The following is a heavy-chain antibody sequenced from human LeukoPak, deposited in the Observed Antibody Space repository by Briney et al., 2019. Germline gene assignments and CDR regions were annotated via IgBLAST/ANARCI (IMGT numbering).Heavy chain of an antibody. D-gene: IGHD2-2*01. V-gene: IGHV3-7*05. CDR3: ARGILDCSSSSCYSNYAVFDM. CDR1: GFTFDSYW. Sequence: GSLLLSCAASGFTFDSYWMSWVRQAPGKGLEWVANIKQDEIEKFYVDSVKGRFTISRDNAKNSLYLQMNSLRAEDTAVYYCARGILDCSSSSCYSNYAVFDMWGQGTMVTVSS. CDR2: IKQDEIEK. J-gene: IGHJ3*02.